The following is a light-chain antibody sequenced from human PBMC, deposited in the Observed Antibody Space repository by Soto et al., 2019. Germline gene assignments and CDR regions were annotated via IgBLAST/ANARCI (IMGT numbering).Light chain of an antibody. CDR3: QVWDSSSDHYV. CDR1: NIGSKS. J-gene: IGLJ1*01. CDR2: DDS. V-gene: IGLV3-21*02. Sequence: SYELTQPPSVSVAPGQTARIACGGNNIGSKSVHWYQQKPGQAPVLVVYDDSGRPSGIPERFSGSNSGNTATLTISRVEAGDEADYYCQVWDSSSDHYVFXTGTKVTVL.